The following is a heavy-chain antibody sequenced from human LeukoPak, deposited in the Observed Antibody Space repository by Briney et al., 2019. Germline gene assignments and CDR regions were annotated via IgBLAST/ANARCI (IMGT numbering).Heavy chain of an antibody. Sequence: PGGSLRLSCAASGFTFSSYAMSWVRQAPGKGLEWVANIKQDGSEKYYVDSVKGRFTISRDNAKNSLYLQMNSLRAEDTAVYYCARDRYYDSSGYYYSAFDIWGQGTMVTVSS. CDR2: IKQDGSEK. D-gene: IGHD3-22*01. CDR1: GFTFSSYA. V-gene: IGHV3-7*03. CDR3: ARDRYYDSSGYYYSAFDI. J-gene: IGHJ3*02.